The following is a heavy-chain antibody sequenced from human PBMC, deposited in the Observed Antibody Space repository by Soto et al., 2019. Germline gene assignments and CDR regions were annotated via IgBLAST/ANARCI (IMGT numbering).Heavy chain of an antibody. CDR1: GGSISTYY. J-gene: IGHJ4*02. CDR3: ASGSYYLDY. D-gene: IGHD1-26*01. CDR2: IHHSGRT. V-gene: IGHV4-59*01. Sequence: PSETLSLTCTVSGGSISTYYGNWIRQTPGKGLEWIGYIHHSGRTNYNPSLKSRVTISVDTPKNQFSLKLSSVTAADTAVYYCASGSYYLDYWGQGTLVTVSS.